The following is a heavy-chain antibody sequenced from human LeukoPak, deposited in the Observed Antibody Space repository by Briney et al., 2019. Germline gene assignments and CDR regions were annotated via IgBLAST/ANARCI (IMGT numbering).Heavy chain of an antibody. J-gene: IGHJ4*02. Sequence: SETLSLTCAVYGGSFSGYYWSWIRQPPGKGLEWIGEINHSGSTNYNPSLKSRVTISVDTSKNQFSLTLSSVTAADTAVYYCARHGGVSRLQYFDCLSHFDYWGQGTLVTVSS. CDR1: GGSFSGYY. CDR2: INHSGST. D-gene: IGHD3-9*01. V-gene: IGHV4-34*01. CDR3: ARHGGVSRLQYFDCLSHFDY.